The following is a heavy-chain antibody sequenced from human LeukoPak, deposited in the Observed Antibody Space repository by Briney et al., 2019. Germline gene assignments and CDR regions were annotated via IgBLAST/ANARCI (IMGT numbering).Heavy chain of an antibody. V-gene: IGHV3-21*01. CDR2: ISSSSSYI. D-gene: IGHD2-21*02. Sequence: GGSLRLSCAASGFTFSSYSMNWVRQAPGKGLEWVSSISSSSSYIYYADSVKGRFTISRDNAKNSLYLQMNSLRAEDTAVYYCARESYRVATASAEYFQHWGQGTLVTVSS. CDR3: ARESYRVATASAEYFQH. J-gene: IGHJ1*01. CDR1: GFTFSSYS.